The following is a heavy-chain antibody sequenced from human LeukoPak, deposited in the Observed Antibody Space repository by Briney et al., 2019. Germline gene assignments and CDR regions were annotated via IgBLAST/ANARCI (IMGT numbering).Heavy chain of an antibody. D-gene: IGHD5-24*01. J-gene: IGHJ4*02. V-gene: IGHV4-39*01. CDR3: ARHKGDCYNSRPYDY. CDR2: IYYSGST. Sequence: SETLSLTCTVSGGSISSSSYYWGWIRQRPEKGLEWIGSIYYSGSTYYNPSLKSRVTISVDTSKNQFSLKLSSVTAADTAVYYCARHKGDCYNSRPYDYWGQGTLVTVSS. CDR1: GGSISSSSYY.